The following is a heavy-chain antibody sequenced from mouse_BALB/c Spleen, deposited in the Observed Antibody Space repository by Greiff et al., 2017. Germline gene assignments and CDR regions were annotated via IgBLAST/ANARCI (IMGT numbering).Heavy chain of an antibody. CDR3: ARDDYDVGYAMDY. CDR1: GYTFTSYY. D-gene: IGHD2-4*01. J-gene: IGHJ4*01. CDR2: INPSNGGT. V-gene: IGHV1S81*02. Sequence: VQLQQSGAELVKPGASVKLSCKASGYTFTSYYMYWVKQRPGQGLEWIGEINPSNGGTNFNEKFKSKATLTVDKSSSTAYMQLSSLTSEDSAVYYCARDDYDVGYAMDYWGQGTSVTVSS.